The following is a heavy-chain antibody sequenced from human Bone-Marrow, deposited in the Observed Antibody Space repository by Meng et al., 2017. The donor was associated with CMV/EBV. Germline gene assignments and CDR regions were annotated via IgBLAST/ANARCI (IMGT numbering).Heavy chain of an antibody. CDR1: GFTFSSYA. D-gene: IGHD1-1*01. V-gene: IGHV3-30-3*01. Sequence: GGSLRLSCAASGFTFSSYAMHWVRQAPGKGPEWVAVISYDGSNKYYADSVKGRFTISRDNSKNTLYLQMNSLRAEDTAVYYCARDQSHNTTGTLYYYYYGMDVWGQGTTVTVSS. J-gene: IGHJ6*02. CDR3: ARDQSHNTTGTLYYYYYGMDV. CDR2: ISYDGSNK.